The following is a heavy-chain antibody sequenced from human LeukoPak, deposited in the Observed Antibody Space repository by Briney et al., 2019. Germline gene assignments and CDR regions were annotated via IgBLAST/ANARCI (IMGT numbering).Heavy chain of an antibody. CDR3: ARGSPPVWFGELLSPYYFDY. CDR1: GFTFSSYG. Sequence: GGSLRLSCAASGFTFSSYGMHWVRQAPGKGLEWVAVISYDGSNKYYADSVKGRFTISRDNSKNTLYLQMNSLRAEDTAVYYCARGSPPVWFGELLSPYYFDYWGQGTLVTVSS. V-gene: IGHV3-30*03. D-gene: IGHD3-10*01. CDR2: ISYDGSNK. J-gene: IGHJ4*02.